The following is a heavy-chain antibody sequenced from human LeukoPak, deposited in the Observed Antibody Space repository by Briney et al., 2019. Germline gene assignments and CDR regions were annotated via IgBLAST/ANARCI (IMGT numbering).Heavy chain of an antibody. V-gene: IGHV3-23*01. D-gene: IGHD3-22*01. Sequence: GGSLRLSCAASGFTFSSYAMSWVRQAPGKGLEWVSAISGSGGSTYYADSMKGRFTISRDNSKNTLYLQMNSLRAEDTAVYYCAKETYYLDSSGYNPPFDYWGQGTLVTVSS. CDR3: AKETYYLDSSGYNPPFDY. J-gene: IGHJ4*02. CDR1: GFTFSSYA. CDR2: ISGSGGST.